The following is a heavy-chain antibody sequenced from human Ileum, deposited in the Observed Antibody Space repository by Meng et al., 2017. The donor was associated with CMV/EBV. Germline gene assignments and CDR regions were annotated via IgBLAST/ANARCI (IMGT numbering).Heavy chain of an antibody. Sequence: GESLKISCAASGFTFRNFAMIWVRQAPGKGLEWVSGISPGGSAYYAGPVRGRFTISRDNSKNTLFLQMNSLRAEDTALYFCAKTRVLGAPGDTSDDLFAPWGQGTLVTVSS. CDR1: GFTFRNFA. V-gene: IGHV3-23*01. D-gene: IGHD2-21*02. J-gene: IGHJ5*02. CDR3: AKTRVLGAPGDTSDDLFAP. CDR2: ISPGGSA.